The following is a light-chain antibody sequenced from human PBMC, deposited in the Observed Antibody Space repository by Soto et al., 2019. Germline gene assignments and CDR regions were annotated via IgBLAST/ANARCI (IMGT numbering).Light chain of an antibody. V-gene: IGKV3-20*01. Sequence: EIVLTQSPGTLSLSPGVRATLSCRASQSVDSNYLAWYQQKPGQAPRLLIYGASSRATGIPDRFSGSWSGTDFTLTISRLEPEDFAVYYCQRFGSSPYTFGQGTKLEIK. CDR1: QSVDSNY. CDR3: QRFGSSPYT. CDR2: GAS. J-gene: IGKJ2*01.